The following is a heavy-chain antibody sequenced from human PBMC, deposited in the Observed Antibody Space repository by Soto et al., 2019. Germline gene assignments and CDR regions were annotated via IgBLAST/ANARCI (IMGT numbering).Heavy chain of an antibody. CDR2: INQYGSEK. CDR1: GFSFIDSW. CDR3: ASLGRHG. J-gene: IGHJ6*02. V-gene: IGHV3-7*01. D-gene: IGHD3-16*01. Sequence: HPWGSLRLSCAASGFSFIDSWIDCVRQAPGKWPEWVANINQYGSEKNYVDSVKGRFTISRDNAKNSLYLQMNSLRVEDTAVYYCASLGRHGWGQGTTVTVSS.